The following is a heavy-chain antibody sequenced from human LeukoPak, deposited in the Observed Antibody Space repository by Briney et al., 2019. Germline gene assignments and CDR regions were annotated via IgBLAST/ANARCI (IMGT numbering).Heavy chain of an antibody. CDR3: AREALLWFGEPPYYFDY. CDR2: ISYHGSNN. V-gene: IGHV3-30*04. D-gene: IGHD3-10*01. J-gene: IGHJ4*02. Sequence: GRSLRLSCAASGFTFKSYAMYWVRQAPGKGLEWVAIISYHGSNNYYAVSVKGRLTISRDNSKNTVFLQMNSLRVEDTAVYYCAREALLWFGEPPYYFDYWGQGTLVTVSS. CDR1: GFTFKSYA.